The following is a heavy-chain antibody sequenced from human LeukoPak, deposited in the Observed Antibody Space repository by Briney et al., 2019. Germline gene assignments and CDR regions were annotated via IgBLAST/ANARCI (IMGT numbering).Heavy chain of an antibody. D-gene: IGHD5-12*01. CDR2: ISWDGGTT. J-gene: IGHJ6*03. CDR3: AKDIGRRGYRDYGVMDV. Sequence: GGSLRLSCAASGFTLDDYTMHWVRQGPGKGLEWVSLISWDGGTTYYADSVRGRFTISRDNSKNSLYLQMNSLRIEDTALYYCAKDIGRRGYRDYGVMDVWGKGTTVTISS. V-gene: IGHV3-43*01. CDR1: GFTLDDYT.